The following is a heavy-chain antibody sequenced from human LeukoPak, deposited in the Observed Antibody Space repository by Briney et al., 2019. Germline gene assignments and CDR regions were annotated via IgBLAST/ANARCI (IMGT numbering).Heavy chain of an antibody. D-gene: IGHD3/OR15-3a*01. V-gene: IGHV3-9*01. J-gene: IGHJ4*02. CDR3: AKAMTFDGGPPFDY. Sequence: TGGSLRLSCAASVFTFSSYAMSWVRQAPGKGLEWVSGISWNSGSIGYADSVKGRFTISRDNAKNSLYLQMNSLRAEDTALYYCAKAMTFDGGPPFDYWGQGTLVTVSS. CDR2: ISWNSGSI. CDR1: VFTFSSYA.